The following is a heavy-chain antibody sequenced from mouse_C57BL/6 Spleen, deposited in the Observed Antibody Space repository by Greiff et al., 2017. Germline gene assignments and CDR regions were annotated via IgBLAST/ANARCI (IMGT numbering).Heavy chain of an antibody. CDR1: GFTFSSYT. CDR3: ARQRGYYWYFDV. V-gene: IGHV5-9*01. Sequence: DVMLVESGGGLVKPGGSLKLSCAASGFTFSSYTMSWVRQTPEKRLEWVATISGGGGNTYYPDSVKGRFTISRDNAKNTLYLQMSSLRSEDTALYYCARQRGYYWYFDVWGTGTTVTVSS. CDR2: ISGGGGNT. D-gene: IGHD2-2*01. J-gene: IGHJ1*03.